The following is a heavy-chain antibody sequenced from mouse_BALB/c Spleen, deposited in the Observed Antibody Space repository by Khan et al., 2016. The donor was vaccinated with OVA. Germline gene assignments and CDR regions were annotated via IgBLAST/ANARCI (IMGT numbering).Heavy chain of an antibody. CDR3: ARRTTGYAMDY. Sequence: QVQLKQSGAELARPGASVKMSCMASGYTFTSNTMHWVKQRPGQGLEWIGYINPRSGYTIYNQKFKDKATLTADISSSTAYMQLRSLTSDDSAVYYCARRTTGYAMDYWGQGTSVTVSS. CDR2: INPRSGYT. D-gene: IGHD2-14*01. J-gene: IGHJ4*01. CDR1: GYTFTSNT. V-gene: IGHV1-4*01.